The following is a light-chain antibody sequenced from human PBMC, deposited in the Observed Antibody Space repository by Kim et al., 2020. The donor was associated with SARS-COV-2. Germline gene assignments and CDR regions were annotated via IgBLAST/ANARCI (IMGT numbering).Light chain of an antibody. CDR1: SSDIGGYDY. Sequence: GQSITLSCTGTSSDIGGYDYVSWYQQHPGKAPKLMIYAVSYRPSGVSNRFSGSKSGNTASLTISGLQAEDEADYYCNSYTSSATWVFGGGTQLTVL. J-gene: IGLJ3*02. V-gene: IGLV2-14*03. CDR2: AVS. CDR3: NSYTSSATWV.